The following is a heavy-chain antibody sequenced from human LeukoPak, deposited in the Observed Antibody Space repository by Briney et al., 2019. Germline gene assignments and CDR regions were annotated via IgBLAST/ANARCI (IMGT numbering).Heavy chain of an antibody. J-gene: IGHJ4*02. D-gene: IGHD4-17*01. CDR3: ARQSGTMVTTRFDY. CDR2: ISSSSRTI. V-gene: IGHV3-48*01. Sequence: GGSLRLSCAASGFTFSSYSMNWVRQAPGKGLEWVSYISSSSRTIYYADPVKGRFTISRDNAKNSLYLQMNSLRAEDTATYYCARQSGTMVTTRFDYWGQGTLVTVSS. CDR1: GFTFSSYS.